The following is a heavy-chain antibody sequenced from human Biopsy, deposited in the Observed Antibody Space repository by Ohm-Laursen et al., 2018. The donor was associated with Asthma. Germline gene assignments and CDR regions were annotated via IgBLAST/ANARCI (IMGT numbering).Heavy chain of an antibody. CDR2: ISVYNGNT. V-gene: IGHV1-18*01. J-gene: IGHJ6*02. CDR3: ARAVDYSHYYGIDV. D-gene: IGHD3-10*01. CDR1: SYTFNSAG. Sequence: ASVQVSCQTSSYTFNSAGITWVRQAPGQGLEWMGWISVYNGNTKVAQKLQDRVTMITDTSTSTAYMELRSLRSDDTAVYFCARAVDYSHYYGIDVWGQGTTVTVS.